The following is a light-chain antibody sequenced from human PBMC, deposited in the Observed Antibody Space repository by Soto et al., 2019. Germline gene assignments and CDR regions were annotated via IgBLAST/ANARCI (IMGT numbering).Light chain of an antibody. J-gene: IGLJ3*02. Sequence: QSALTQPASVSGSPGQSITISCTGTSSDVGGYNFVSWYQHHPGKAPKLMIYEVNNRPSGVSNRFSGSKSGNTASLTISGLQAEDEADYYCSSWTSSTTQVLGGGTKLTVL. CDR3: SSWTSSTTQV. V-gene: IGLV2-14*01. CDR2: EVN. CDR1: SSDVGGYNF.